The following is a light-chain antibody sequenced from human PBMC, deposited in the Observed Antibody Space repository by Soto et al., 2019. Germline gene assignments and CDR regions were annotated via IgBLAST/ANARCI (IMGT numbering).Light chain of an antibody. J-gene: IGKJ1*01. V-gene: IGKV3-15*01. CDR2: GAS. CDR3: QQYNNGPPWT. CDR1: QSVSSN. Sequence: EIVMRQSPATLSVSPGERATLSCRASQSVSSNLAWYQQKPGQAPRLLIYGASTRATGIPARFSGSGSGTEFTLTISSLQSEDFAVYYCQQYNNGPPWTFGQGT.